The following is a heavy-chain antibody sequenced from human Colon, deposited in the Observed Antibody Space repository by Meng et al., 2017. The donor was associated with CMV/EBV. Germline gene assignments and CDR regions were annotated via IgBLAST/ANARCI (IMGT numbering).Heavy chain of an antibody. CDR3: ARDLGDSSGYYDPDY. J-gene: IGHJ4*02. D-gene: IGHD3-22*01. CDR1: GFTFSSYA. Sequence: AGSLRLTCAASGFTFSSYAMHWVRQAPGKGLEWVAVISYDGSNKYYADSVMGRFTITRENSKKTLSLQMTSLGAEDTALYYCARDLGDSSGYYDPDYWGQGTLVTVSS. CDR2: ISYDGSNK. V-gene: IGHV3-30*04.